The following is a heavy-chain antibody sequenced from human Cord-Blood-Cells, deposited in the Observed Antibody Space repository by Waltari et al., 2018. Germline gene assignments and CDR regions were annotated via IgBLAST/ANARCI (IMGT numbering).Heavy chain of an antibody. CDR1: GGSFSGYY. D-gene: IGHD3-22*01. CDR3: ASITHYYDSSGYYEYFQH. J-gene: IGHJ1*01. V-gene: IGHV4-34*01. CDR2: INHSGST. Sequence: QVQLQQWGAGLLKPSETLSLTCAVYGGSFSGYYWSWIRQPPGKVLEWIGEINHSGSTNYNPSLKSRVTISVDTSKNQFSLKLSSVTAAYTAVYYCASITHYYDSSGYYEYFQHWGQGTLVTVSS.